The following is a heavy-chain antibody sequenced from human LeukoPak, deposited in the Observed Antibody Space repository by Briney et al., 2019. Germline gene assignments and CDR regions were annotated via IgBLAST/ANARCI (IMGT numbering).Heavy chain of an antibody. CDR3: ARDKVEGPTLFDF. CDR2: IKQDEGEK. Sequence: PGRSLRLSCAASGFTFSSHWMSWVRQAPGKGPEWVANIKQDEGEKYYVDSVKGRFTISRDNAKSSLYLQMNSLRVEDTAVYYCARDKVEGPTLFDFWGQGTLVTVSS. CDR1: GFTFSSHW. V-gene: IGHV3-7*01. J-gene: IGHJ4*02.